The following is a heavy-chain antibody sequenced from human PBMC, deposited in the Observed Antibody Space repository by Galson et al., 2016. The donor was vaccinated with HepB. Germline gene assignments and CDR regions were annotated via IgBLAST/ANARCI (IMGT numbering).Heavy chain of an antibody. CDR3: TKGWDP. J-gene: IGHJ5*02. V-gene: IGHV1-8*01. Sequence: SVKVSCKASGYTFTSYDINRVRQASGQGLEWMGWINPDSGDTGYAQKLQGRVTMTTDTSKKTAYIELSNLRSQDTSLSYCTKGWDPWGQGTLVIVSS. CDR2: INPDSGDT. CDR1: GYTFTSYD.